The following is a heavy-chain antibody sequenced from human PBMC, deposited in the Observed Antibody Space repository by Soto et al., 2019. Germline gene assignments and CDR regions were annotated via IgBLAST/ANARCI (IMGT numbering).Heavy chain of an antibody. CDR2: ISSNSVTI. Sequence: GSLRLSCAASGFTFRNYAMTWARQAPGKGLEWLSYISSNSVTIYYADSVRGRFTIFRDNAKNSLYLQMNSLRDKDTAVYYCAREDIPGTRSFDYWGQGALVTVSS. V-gene: IGHV3-48*02. D-gene: IGHD1-7*01. J-gene: IGHJ4*02. CDR3: AREDIPGTRSFDY. CDR1: GFTFRNYA.